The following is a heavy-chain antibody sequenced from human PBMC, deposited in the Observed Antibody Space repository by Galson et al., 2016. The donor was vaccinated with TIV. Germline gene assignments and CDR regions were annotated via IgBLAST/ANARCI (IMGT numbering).Heavy chain of an antibody. V-gene: IGHV3-23*01. J-gene: IGHJ3*01. Sequence: SLRLSCAASGFSFRNYVMSWVRLAPGKGLEWVSSLSLSGAYTYYADSVKGRFTISRDNSKYTLFLQLHSLRDGGTAIYYCAKVDKSGDYSWDAFDVWGQGTVVTVSS. CDR1: GFSFRNYV. D-gene: IGHD1-26*01. CDR3: AKVDKSGDYSWDAFDV. CDR2: LSLSGAYT.